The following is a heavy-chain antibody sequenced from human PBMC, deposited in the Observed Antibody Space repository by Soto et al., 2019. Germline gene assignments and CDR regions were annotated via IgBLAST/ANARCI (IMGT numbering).Heavy chain of an antibody. V-gene: IGHV3-23*01. CDR2: ISGSGGST. CDR3: AKCPIAQAAAGTYAFDI. Sequence: GGSLRLSCAASGFTLSSYAMSWVRQAPGKGLEWVSAISGSGGSTYYADSVKGRFTISRDNSKNTLYLQMNSLRAEDTAVYYCAKCPIAQAAAGTYAFDIWGQGTMVTV. J-gene: IGHJ3*02. D-gene: IGHD6-13*01. CDR1: GFTLSSYA.